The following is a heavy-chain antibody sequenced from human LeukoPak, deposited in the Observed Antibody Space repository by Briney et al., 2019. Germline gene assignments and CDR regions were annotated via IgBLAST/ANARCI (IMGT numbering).Heavy chain of an antibody. J-gene: IGHJ4*02. V-gene: IGHV3-23*01. Sequence: XXSLRLSCAASGFTFSSSSMSWVRQAPGKGLEWVSVISGSGGSTDYADSVKGRFTISRDNSKNTLYLQMNSLRAEDTAVYYCAKGSGWYVWGQGTLVTVSS. CDR1: GFTFSSSS. CDR3: AKGSGWYV. CDR2: ISGSGGST. D-gene: IGHD6-19*01.